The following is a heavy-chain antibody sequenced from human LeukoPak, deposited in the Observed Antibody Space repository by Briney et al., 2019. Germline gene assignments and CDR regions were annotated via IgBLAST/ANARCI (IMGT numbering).Heavy chain of an antibody. CDR3: ARVSRGSGTYYFDY. V-gene: IGHV4-61*08. CDR1: GGSISSGGYY. Sequence: SETLSLTCTVSGGSISSGGYYWSWIRQPPGKGLEWIVYIYYSGTTNYNPSLKSRVTISVDTSKSQFSLKLSSVTAADTAVYYCARVSRGSGTYYFDYWGQGTLVTVSS. D-gene: IGHD1-26*01. J-gene: IGHJ4*02. CDR2: IYYSGTT.